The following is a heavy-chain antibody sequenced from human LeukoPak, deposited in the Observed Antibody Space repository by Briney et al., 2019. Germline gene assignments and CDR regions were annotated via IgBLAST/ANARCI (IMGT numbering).Heavy chain of an antibody. CDR3: ARFMTPGYSGSYLGAFDI. V-gene: IGHV1-18*01. D-gene: IGHD1-26*01. CDR2: ISAYNGNT. CDR1: GYTFTSYG. J-gene: IGHJ3*02. Sequence: ASVKVSCKASGYTFTSYGISWVRQAPGQGLEWMGWISAYNGNTNYAQKLQGRLTMTTDTSTSTAYMELRTLRSDDTAVYYCARFMTPGYSGSYLGAFDIWGQGTMVTVSS.